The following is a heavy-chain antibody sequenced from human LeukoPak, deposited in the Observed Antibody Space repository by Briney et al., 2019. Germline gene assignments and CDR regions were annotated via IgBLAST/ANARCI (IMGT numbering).Heavy chain of an antibody. CDR2: IKSETDGGTT. CDR1: GLTVTNAW. Sequence: PGGSLRLSCAASGLTVTNAWMHWFRQAPGKGLEWVGRIKSETDGGTTDYGAPVKGRFTISRGHSKNTLYLQLNSLKSEDTAVYYCTREYGSGSYLWGQGTLVTVSS. J-gene: IGHJ4*02. CDR3: TREYGSGSYL. V-gene: IGHV3-15*01. D-gene: IGHD3-10*01.